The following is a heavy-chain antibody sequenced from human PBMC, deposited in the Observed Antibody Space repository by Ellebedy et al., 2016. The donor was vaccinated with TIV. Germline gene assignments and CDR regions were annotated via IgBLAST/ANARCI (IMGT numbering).Heavy chain of an antibody. V-gene: IGHV4-34*01. J-gene: IGHJ4*02. CDR1: GGSLSDQC. CDR3: ARGSDSRKVGY. Sequence: MPSETLSLTCAVSGGSLSDQCWNWIRQSPGRGLEWMGEIHPSGSTHYNPSLTGRVTISGDTSKNQVSLKLTSVTAADTALYYCARGSDSRKVGYWGAGTLVSVSS. CDR2: IHPSGST. D-gene: IGHD3-22*01.